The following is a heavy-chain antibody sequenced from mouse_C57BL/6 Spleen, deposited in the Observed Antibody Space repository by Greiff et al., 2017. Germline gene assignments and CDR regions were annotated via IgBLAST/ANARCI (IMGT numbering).Heavy chain of an antibody. CDR2: IDPSDSET. D-gene: IGHD1-1*01. J-gene: IGHJ2*01. CDR1: GYTFTSYW. Sequence: VQLQQPGAELVRPGSSVELSCKASGYTFTSYWMHWVKQRPIQGLEWIGNIDPSDSETHYNQKFKDKATLTVDKSSSTAYMQLSSLTSEDSAVYYCAKGPITTVVALDYWVQGTTLTVSS. V-gene: IGHV1-52*01. CDR3: AKGPITTVVALDY.